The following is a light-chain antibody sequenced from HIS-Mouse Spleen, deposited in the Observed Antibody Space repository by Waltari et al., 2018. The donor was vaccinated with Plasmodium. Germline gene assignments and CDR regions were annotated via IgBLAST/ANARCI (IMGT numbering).Light chain of an antibody. J-gene: IGKJ3*01. CDR2: GAS. CDR1: QSVSST. V-gene: IGKV3-15*01. Sequence: EIVMTPSPANLSVSPGERATLSCSASQSVSSTLAWSQQKPGQAPRLLIYGASTRATGIPARFSGSGSGTEFTLTISSLQSEDFAVYYCQQYNNWSFTFGPGTKVDIK. CDR3: QQYNNWSFT.